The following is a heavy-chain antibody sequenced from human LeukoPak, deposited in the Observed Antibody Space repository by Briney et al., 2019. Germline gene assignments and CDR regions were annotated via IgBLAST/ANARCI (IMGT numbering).Heavy chain of an antibody. CDR2: IISSGTTI. Sequence: PGGSLRLSCAASGFTFRSYEMNWVRQAPGKGLEWVSYIISSGTTIYYAGSVKGRFTISRDNAKNSLYLQMNSLRAEDTAVYYCARGLDTAHDAFDIWGQGTVVTVSS. CDR3: ARGLDTAHDAFDI. V-gene: IGHV3-48*03. J-gene: IGHJ3*02. CDR1: GFTFRSYE. D-gene: IGHD5-18*01.